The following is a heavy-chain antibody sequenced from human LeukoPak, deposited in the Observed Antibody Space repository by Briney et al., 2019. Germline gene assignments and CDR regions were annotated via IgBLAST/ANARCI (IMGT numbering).Heavy chain of an antibody. CDR3: AKDGSAYYYDSSAYNWFDP. D-gene: IGHD3-22*01. J-gene: IGHJ5*02. V-gene: IGHV3-23*01. CDR1: GFTFSSYA. CDR2: ISGSGGST. Sequence: GGSLRLSCAASGFTFSSYAMSWVRQAPGKGLEWVSAISGSGGSTYYADSVKGRFTISRDNAKNSLYLQMNSLRAEDTALYYCAKDGSAYYYDSSAYNWFDPWGQGTLVTVSS.